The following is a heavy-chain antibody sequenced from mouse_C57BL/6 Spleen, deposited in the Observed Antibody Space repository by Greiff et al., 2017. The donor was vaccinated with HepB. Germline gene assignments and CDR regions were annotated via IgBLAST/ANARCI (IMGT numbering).Heavy chain of an antibody. Sequence: VQLQQPGAELVMPGASVKLSCKASGYTFTSYWMHWVKQRPGQGLEWIGEIDPSDSYTNYNQKFKGKSTLTVDKSSSTAYMQLSSLTSEDSAVYYCARRVYYYGSSYYFDVWGTGTTVTVSS. D-gene: IGHD1-1*01. CDR1: GYTFTSYW. V-gene: IGHV1-69*01. CDR3: ARRVYYYGSSYYFDV. J-gene: IGHJ1*03. CDR2: IDPSDSYT.